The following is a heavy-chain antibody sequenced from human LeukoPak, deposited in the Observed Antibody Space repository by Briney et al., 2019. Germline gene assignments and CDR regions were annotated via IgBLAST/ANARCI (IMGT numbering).Heavy chain of an antibody. V-gene: IGHV3-23*01. D-gene: IGHD3-22*01. CDR1: GFTFRSYW. Sequence: PGGSLRLSCAASGFTFRSYWMSWVRQAPGKGLEWVSVISSSGSSTYYADSVKGRFTISRDNLKNTLYLQMNSLRAEDTAVYYCAKSPPRYYDSSGYYYYWGQGTLVTVSS. CDR3: AKSPPRYYDSSGYYYY. J-gene: IGHJ4*02. CDR2: ISSSGSST.